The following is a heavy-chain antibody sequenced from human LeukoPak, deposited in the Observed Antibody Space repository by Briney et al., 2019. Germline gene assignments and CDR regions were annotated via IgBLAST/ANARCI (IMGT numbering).Heavy chain of an antibody. D-gene: IGHD3-9*01. V-gene: IGHV1-8*03. CDR2: MNPNSGNT. J-gene: IGHJ6*03. CDR3: ARVGDILTGHHYYYYMDV. Sequence: ASVKVSCKASGYTFTSYDINWVRRATGQGLEWMGWMNPNSGNTGYAQKFQGRVTITRNTSISTAYMELSSLRSEDTAVYYCARVGDILTGHHYYYYMDVWGKGTTVTVSS. CDR1: GYTFTSYD.